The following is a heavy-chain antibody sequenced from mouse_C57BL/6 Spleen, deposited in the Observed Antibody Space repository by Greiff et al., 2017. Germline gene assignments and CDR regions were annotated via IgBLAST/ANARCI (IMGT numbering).Heavy chain of an antibody. CDR3: ARRGYDYDVYFDY. CDR1: GYTFTSYW. J-gene: IGHJ2*01. V-gene: IGHV1-55*01. CDR2: IYPGSGST. D-gene: IGHD2-4*01. Sequence: QVQLKQPGAELVKPGASVKMSCKASGYTFTSYWITWVKQRPGQGLEWIGDIYPGSGSTNYNEKFKSKATLTVDTSSSTAYMQLSSLTSEDSAVYYGARRGYDYDVYFDYWGQGTTLTVSS.